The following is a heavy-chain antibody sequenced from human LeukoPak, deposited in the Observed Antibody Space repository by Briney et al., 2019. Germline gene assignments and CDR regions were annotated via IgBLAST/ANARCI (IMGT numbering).Heavy chain of an antibody. V-gene: IGHV1-18*01. J-gene: IGHJ4*02. CDR3: ARDFYYDSSGYSPPSY. CDR2: ISAYNGNT. D-gene: IGHD3-22*01. CDR1: GYTLTSYG. Sequence: ASVKVSCKASGYTLTSYGISWVRQAPGQGLEWMGWISAYNGNTNYAQKLQGRVTMTTDTSTSTAYMELRSLRSDDTAVYYCARDFYYDSSGYSPPSYWGQGTLVTVSS.